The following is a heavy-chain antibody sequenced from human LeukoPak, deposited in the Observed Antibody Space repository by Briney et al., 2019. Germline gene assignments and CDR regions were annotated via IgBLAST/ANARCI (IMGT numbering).Heavy chain of an antibody. J-gene: IGHJ6*02. Sequence: GKSLTLSCVVSGFNFDNFAMHWVRQPLGKGLEWVSYISSSGSTIYYADSVKGRFTISRDNAKNSLYLQMNSLRAEDTAVYYCASVRGELLRAYYYYYGMDVWGQGTTVTVSS. V-gene: IGHV3-48*04. CDR1: GFNFDNFA. CDR2: ISSSGSTI. CDR3: ASVRGELLRAYYYYYGMDV. D-gene: IGHD1-26*01.